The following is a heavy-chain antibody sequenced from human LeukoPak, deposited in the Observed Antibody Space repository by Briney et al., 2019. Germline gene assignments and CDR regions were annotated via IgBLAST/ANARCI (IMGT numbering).Heavy chain of an antibody. D-gene: IGHD5-24*01. Sequence: PSETLSLTCTVSGGSISWTSYYWGWIRQPPGKGLELIGSFYYNGSTYYSPSLKSRATISAETSKNQFSLKLSSVTAADTAVFYCARHGMATIINCGQGTLVTVSS. CDR3: ARHGMATIIN. CDR2: FYYNGST. CDR1: GGSISWTSYY. V-gene: IGHV4-39*01. J-gene: IGHJ4*02.